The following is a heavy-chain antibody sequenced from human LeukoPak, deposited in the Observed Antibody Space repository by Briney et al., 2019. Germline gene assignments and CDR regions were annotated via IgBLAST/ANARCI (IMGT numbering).Heavy chain of an antibody. CDR2: ISSSSSYI. D-gene: IGHD2-15*01. J-gene: IGHJ3*02. CDR1: GFTFSSYS. Sequence: PGGSLRLSCAASGFTFSSYSMNWVRQAPGKGLEWVSSISSSSSYIYYADSVKGRFTISRDNAKNSLYLQMNSLRAEDTAVYYCARAREGYCSGGSCYPPRAFDIWGQGTMVTVSS. CDR3: ARAREGYCSGGSCYPPRAFDI. V-gene: IGHV3-21*01.